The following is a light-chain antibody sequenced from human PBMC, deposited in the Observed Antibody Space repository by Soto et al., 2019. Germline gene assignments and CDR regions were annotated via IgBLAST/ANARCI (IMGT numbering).Light chain of an antibody. CDR2: DVS. V-gene: IGKV3-20*01. J-gene: IGKJ1*01. CDR3: QQYGSSPWT. Sequence: EIVLTQSPGSLSLSPGERATLSCRASQSLRRSSLAWYQQKPGQAPRLLIYDVSTRATGIPDRFSGSGSGTEFTLTISRLEPEDFAVYSCQQYGSSPWTFGQGTRVEFK. CDR1: QSLRRSS.